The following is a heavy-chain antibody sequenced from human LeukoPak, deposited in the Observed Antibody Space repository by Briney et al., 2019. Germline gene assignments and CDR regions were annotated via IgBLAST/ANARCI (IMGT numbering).Heavy chain of an antibody. CDR3: ARSRIVDRRGYFDF. CDR2: IGGSDDT. CDR1: GFTFSNYP. J-gene: IGHJ4*02. D-gene: IGHD2-15*01. Sequence: GDSLRLSCVTSGFTFSNYPMTWVRQSPGKGLERVSTIGGSDDTYYADSVQGRFTISRDTSKNTLYLQMHSLGAEDTAVYYCARSRIVDRRGYFDFWGQGTLVTASS. V-gene: IGHV3-23*01.